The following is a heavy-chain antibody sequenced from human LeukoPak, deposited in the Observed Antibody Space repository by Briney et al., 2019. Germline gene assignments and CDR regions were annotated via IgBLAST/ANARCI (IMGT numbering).Heavy chain of an antibody. J-gene: IGHJ4*02. Sequence: GRSLRLSCAASGFTFSSYVMHWVRQAPGKGLEWVAIISYDGSNEYYADSVKGRFTISRDNSKNTLYLQMNSLRAADTTVYYCAKDRVDTAMVLDYWGQGTLVTVSS. V-gene: IGHV3-30*04. CDR1: GFTFSSYV. CDR3: AKDRVDTAMVLDY. D-gene: IGHD5-18*01. CDR2: ISYDGSNE.